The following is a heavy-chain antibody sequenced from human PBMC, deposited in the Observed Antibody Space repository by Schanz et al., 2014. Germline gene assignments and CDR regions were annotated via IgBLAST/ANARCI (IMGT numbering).Heavy chain of an antibody. Sequence: VQLVESGGGLVKPGGSLRLSRGASGFTFSDSWMHWVRQAPGKGLVWVSRTSNDGSFTTFADSVKGRFTISRDNAKNTLYLQMNSLRAEDTAVYYCVRDTDYHFDYWGQGTLVTVSS. V-gene: IGHV3-74*01. CDR3: VRDTDYHFDY. CDR1: GFTFSDSW. CDR2: TSNDGSFT. J-gene: IGHJ4*02. D-gene: IGHD4-17*01.